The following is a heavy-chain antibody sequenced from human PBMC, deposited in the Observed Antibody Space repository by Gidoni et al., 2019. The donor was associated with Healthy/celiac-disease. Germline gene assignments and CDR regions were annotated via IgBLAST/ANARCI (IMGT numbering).Heavy chain of an antibody. V-gene: IGHV4-39*01. D-gene: IGHD1-1*01. Sequence: QLQLQESGPGLVKPSETLSLTCPVSGGSISSSRYFWGWIRQAPGKGLEWIGSIYYRGSTYDNPSLKSRVTISVDTSKNQFSLKLSSVTAADTAVYYCATWAMGERRLDYWGQGTLVTVSS. CDR1: GGSISSSRYF. CDR3: ATWAMGERRLDY. CDR2: IYYRGST. J-gene: IGHJ4*02.